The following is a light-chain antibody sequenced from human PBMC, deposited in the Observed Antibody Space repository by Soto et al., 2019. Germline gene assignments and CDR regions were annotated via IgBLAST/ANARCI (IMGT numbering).Light chain of an antibody. Sequence: EIVIAHSPATLSCCPGERATLSCRASQSVSSNLAWYQQKPGQAPRLLIYGASTRATGIPARFSGSGSGTEFTLTISSLQSEDFAVYYCQQYNNWPLLFGQGTKVDIK. V-gene: IGKV3-15*01. CDR1: QSVSSN. J-gene: IGKJ1*01. CDR3: QQYNNWPLL. CDR2: GAS.